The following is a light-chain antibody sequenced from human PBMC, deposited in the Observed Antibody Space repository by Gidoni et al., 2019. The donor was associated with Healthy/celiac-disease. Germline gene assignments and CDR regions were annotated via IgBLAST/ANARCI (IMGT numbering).Light chain of an antibody. CDR3: QQYNSYSRT. J-gene: IGKJ1*01. CDR2: KAS. CDR1: QSISSW. Sequence: DLQMTQSPSTLSASVGDRVTITCRASQSISSWLDWYQQKPGKAPKLLIYKASSLESGVPSRFSGSGSWTEFTLTISSLQPDDFATYYCQQYNSYSRTFGQGTKVEIK. V-gene: IGKV1-5*03.